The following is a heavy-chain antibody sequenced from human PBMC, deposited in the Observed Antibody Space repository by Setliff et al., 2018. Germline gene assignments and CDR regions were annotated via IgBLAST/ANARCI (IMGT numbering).Heavy chain of an antibody. V-gene: IGHV4-39*01. CDR3: ARGPPGYYYYMNV. CDR1: GGSISSSSYY. Sequence: PSETLSLTCTVSGGSISSSSYYWGWIRQPPGKGLEWIGSIDYTGNTWHNPSLKSRVTISVDTSKNQFSLKLTSVTAADTAVYYCARGPPGYYYYMNVWGQGTLVTVSS. J-gene: IGHJ6*03. CDR2: IDYTGNT.